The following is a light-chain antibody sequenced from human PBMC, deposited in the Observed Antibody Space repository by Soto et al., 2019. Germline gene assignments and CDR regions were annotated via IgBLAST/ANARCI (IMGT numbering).Light chain of an antibody. Sequence: DTQKKQNPSSLSASVGDRVTITCRASQSITYWLAWYQQKPGRAPKLLIYDVFNLQSGVPSRFSGSGSGTEFTLTISSLQPDDSATYYCQQYHSFSFTFGQGTKVDIK. CDR3: QQYHSFSFT. J-gene: IGKJ2*01. V-gene: IGKV1-5*01. CDR2: DVF. CDR1: QSITYW.